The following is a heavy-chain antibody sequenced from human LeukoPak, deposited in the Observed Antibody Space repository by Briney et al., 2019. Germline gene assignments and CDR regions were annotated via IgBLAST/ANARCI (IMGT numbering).Heavy chain of an antibody. CDR1: GYTFTGYY. CDR2: INPNSGGT. Sequence: ASVNVSCKASGYTFTGYYMHWVRQAPGQGLEWMGWINPNSGGTNYAQKFQGWVTMTRDTSISTAYMELSRLRSDDTAVYYCARGVGGVVVPAATSPFDYWGQGTLVTVSS. CDR3: ARGVGGVVVPAATSPFDY. J-gene: IGHJ4*02. D-gene: IGHD2-2*01. V-gene: IGHV1-2*04.